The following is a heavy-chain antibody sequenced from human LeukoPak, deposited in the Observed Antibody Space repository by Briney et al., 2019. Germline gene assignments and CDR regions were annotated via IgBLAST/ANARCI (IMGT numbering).Heavy chain of an antibody. J-gene: IGHJ3*02. CDR2: INHSGST. D-gene: IGHD3-10*01. CDR3: ARSRPRCVGEKVAFDI. CDR1: GGSFSGYY. V-gene: IGHV4-34*01. Sequence: SETLSLTCAVYGGSFSGYYWSWIRQPPGKGLEWIGEINHSGSTNYNPSLKSRVTISVDTSKNQFSLKLSSVTAADTAVYYCARSRPRCVGEKVAFDIWGQGTMVTVSS.